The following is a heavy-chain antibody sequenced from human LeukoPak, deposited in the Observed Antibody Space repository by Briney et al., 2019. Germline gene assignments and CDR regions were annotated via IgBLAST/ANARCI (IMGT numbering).Heavy chain of an antibody. J-gene: IGHJ4*02. Sequence: GRSLRLSCAASGFTFSSYAMHWVRQAPGKGLEGVAGIPYDGSNRYYADSVKGRFTISRDNSKNTLYLQMNSLRVEDTAVYYCARTYYYDSSGYFPFDYWGQGTLVTVSS. V-gene: IGHV3-30-3*01. CDR2: IPYDGSNR. CDR3: ARTYYYDSSGYFPFDY. D-gene: IGHD3-22*01. CDR1: GFTFSSYA.